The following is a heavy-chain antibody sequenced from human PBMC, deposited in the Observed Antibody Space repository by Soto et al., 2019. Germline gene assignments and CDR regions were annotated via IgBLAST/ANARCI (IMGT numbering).Heavy chain of an antibody. Sequence: ASVKVSCKASGGTFSSYAISWVRQAPGQGLEWMGGIIPIFGTANYAQKFQGRVTITADKSTSTAYMELSSLRSEDTAVYYCARAGYSGYDSGGYYYYYGMDVWGQGTTVTVSS. CDR2: IIPIFGTA. D-gene: IGHD5-12*01. CDR1: GGTFSSYA. V-gene: IGHV1-69*06. CDR3: ARAGYSGYDSGGYYYYYGMDV. J-gene: IGHJ6*02.